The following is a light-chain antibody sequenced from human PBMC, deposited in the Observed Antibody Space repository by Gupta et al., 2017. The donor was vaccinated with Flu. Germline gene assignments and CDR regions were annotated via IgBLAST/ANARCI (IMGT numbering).Light chain of an antibody. CDR2: KLS. J-gene: IGKJ2*01. CDR1: QILVHRTGNTH. Sequence: VTLGQPASISCRSSQILVHRTGNTHLHWFQQRPGQSPRRPIYKLSDRESGVPDTFSGSGSGTALTLEISRMAAADIGVSYCRQGTGWPYAFGQATKMEI. V-gene: IGKV2-30*02. CDR3: RQGTGWPYA.